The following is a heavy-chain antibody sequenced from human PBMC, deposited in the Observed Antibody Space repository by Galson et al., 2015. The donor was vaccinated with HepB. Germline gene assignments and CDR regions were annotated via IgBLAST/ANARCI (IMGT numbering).Heavy chain of an antibody. CDR3: ATQYYYGSGSYYQDFDY. J-gene: IGHJ4*02. Sequence: SVKVSCKASGGTFSSYAISWVRQAPGQGLEWMGRIIPILGIANYAQKFQGRVTITADKSTSTAYMELSSLRSEDTAVYYCATQYYYGSGSYYQDFDYWGQGTLVTVSS. V-gene: IGHV1-69*04. CDR2: IIPILGIA. CDR1: GGTFSSYA. D-gene: IGHD3-10*01.